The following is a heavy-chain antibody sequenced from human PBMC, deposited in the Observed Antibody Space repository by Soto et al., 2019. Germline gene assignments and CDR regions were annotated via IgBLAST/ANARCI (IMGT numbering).Heavy chain of an antibody. CDR2: IYYRGIT. D-gene: IGHD4-4*01. Sequence: SETLSLTCTVSGGSISSSSYYWGWIRQPPGKGLEWMGTIYYRGITYYSPSLKSRVTISVDTSKNQFSLKLSSVTAADMAVYYCARHPPDDYMVYYFDYWGQGTLVTVSS. CDR1: GGSISSSSYY. V-gene: IGHV4-39*01. CDR3: ARHPPDDYMVYYFDY. J-gene: IGHJ4*02.